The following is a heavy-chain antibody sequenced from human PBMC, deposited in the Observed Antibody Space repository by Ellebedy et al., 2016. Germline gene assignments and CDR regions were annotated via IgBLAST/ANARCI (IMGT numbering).Heavy chain of an antibody. CDR3: ARESYYDISMFDP. J-gene: IGHJ5*02. V-gene: IGHV4-30-4*01. CDR2: IYYSGST. Sequence: SETLSLTCTVSGDSISNDDYYWSWIRQPPGTGLEWIGYIYYSGSTYYNPSLKSRVTISVDTSKNQFSLKLRSVTAADTAVYYCARESYYDISMFDPWGQGTLVTVSS. D-gene: IGHD3-9*01. CDR1: GDSISNDDYY.